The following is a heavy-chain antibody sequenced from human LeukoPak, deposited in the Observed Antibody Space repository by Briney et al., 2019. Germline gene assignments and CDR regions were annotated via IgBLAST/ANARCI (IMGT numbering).Heavy chain of an antibody. D-gene: IGHD3-10*01. V-gene: IGHV4-4*07. Sequence: PSETLSLTCTVSGGSISSYYWSWIRQPAGKGLEWIGRIYTSGSTNYNPSLKSRVTMSLDTSKNRFSLKLGSVTAADTAVYYCARDAYYYGHPVNWFDPWGQGTLVTVSS. CDR1: GGSISSYY. J-gene: IGHJ5*02. CDR2: IYTSGST. CDR3: ARDAYYYGHPVNWFDP.